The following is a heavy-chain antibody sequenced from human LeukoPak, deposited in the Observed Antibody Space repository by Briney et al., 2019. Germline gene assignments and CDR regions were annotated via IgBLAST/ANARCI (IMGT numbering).Heavy chain of an antibody. D-gene: IGHD6-13*01. J-gene: IGHJ4*02. CDR2: IIPILGIA. CDR1: GGTFISYA. CDR3: ARNPRYSSSWYDY. V-gene: IGHV1-69*04. Sequence: GASVKVSCKASGGTFISYAISWVRQAPGQGLEWMGRIIPILGIANYAQKFQGRVTITADKSTSTAYMELSSLRSEDTAVYYCARNPRYSSSWYDYWGQGTLVTVSS.